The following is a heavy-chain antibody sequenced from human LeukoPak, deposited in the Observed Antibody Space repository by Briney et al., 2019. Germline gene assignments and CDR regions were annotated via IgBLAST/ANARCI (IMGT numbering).Heavy chain of an antibody. D-gene: IGHD3-22*01. CDR2: IWYDGSNK. CDR3: ARGTYYDSSGYDY. J-gene: IGHJ4*02. CDR1: GFTFSSYG. V-gene: IGHV3-33*01. Sequence: GGSLRLSCAASGFTFSSYGMHWVRRAPGKGLEWVAVIWYDGSNKYYADSVKGRFTISRDNSKNTLYLQMNSLRAEDTAVYYCARGTYYDSSGYDYWGQGTLVTVSS.